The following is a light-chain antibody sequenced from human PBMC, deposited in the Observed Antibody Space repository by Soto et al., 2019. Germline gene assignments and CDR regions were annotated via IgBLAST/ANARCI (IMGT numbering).Light chain of an antibody. Sequence: SVLRQPASVCGSPGQSITISCTGTSSDVGGYNYVSWYQQHPGKVPKLMIYEVTNRPSGVSNRFSGSKSVNTASLTISGLQAEAEADYYCSSYTSSRTYVFGTGTKVTVL. V-gene: IGLV2-14*01. J-gene: IGLJ1*01. CDR1: SSDVGGYNY. CDR3: SSYTSSRTYV. CDR2: EVT.